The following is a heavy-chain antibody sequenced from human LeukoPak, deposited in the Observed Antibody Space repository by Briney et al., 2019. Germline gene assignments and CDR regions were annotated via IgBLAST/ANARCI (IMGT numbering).Heavy chain of an antibody. CDR1: GYTFTSYY. D-gene: IGHD2-2*01. CDR3: ARAISGRCSSASCHLPDY. J-gene: IGHJ4*02. CDR2: INPSGGTT. V-gene: IGHV1-46*01. Sequence: ASVKVSCKASGYTFTSYYMHWVRQAPRQGLEWMGIINPSGGTTSYAQKFQGRVTMTRDTSTSTVYMELSRLRSEDTAVYYCARAISGRCSSASCHLPDYWGQGTLVTVSS.